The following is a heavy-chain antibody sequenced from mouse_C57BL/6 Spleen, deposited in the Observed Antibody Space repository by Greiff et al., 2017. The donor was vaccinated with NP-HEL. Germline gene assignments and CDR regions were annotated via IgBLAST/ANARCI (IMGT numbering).Heavy chain of an antibody. CDR3: ARRDDGYWNAMDY. V-gene: IGHV3-6*01. CDR1: GYSITSGYY. Sequence: EVKLQESGPGLVKPSQSLSLTCSVTGYSITSGYYWNWIRQFPGNKLEWMGYISYDGSNNYNPSLKNRISITRDTSKNQFCLKLNSVTTEDTATYYCARRDDGYWNAMDYWGQGTSVTVSS. J-gene: IGHJ4*01. D-gene: IGHD2-3*01. CDR2: ISYDGSN.